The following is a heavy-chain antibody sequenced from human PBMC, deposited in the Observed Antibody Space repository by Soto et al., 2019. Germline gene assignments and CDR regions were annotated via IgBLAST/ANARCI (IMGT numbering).Heavy chain of an antibody. CDR3: ARPRSSSDFPVV. J-gene: IGHJ4*01. Sequence: PGESLKISCQGSGYSFTSYWIGWVRQMPGKGRELMGIIYPGDSDTRYSPSFQGQVTISADKSISTAYLQWSSLKASDTATYYCARPRSSSDFPVVWGQGTLVTVSS. CDR2: IYPGDSDT. V-gene: IGHV5-51*01. D-gene: IGHD6-19*01. CDR1: GYSFTSYW.